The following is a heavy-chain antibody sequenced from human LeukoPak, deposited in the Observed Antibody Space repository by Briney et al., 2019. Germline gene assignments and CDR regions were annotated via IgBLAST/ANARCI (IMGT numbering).Heavy chain of an antibody. CDR2: ISAYNGNT. J-gene: IGHJ5*02. CDR1: GYTFTSYG. V-gene: IGHV1-18*01. CDR3: ARLRWTPGSGFPFDP. Sequence: ASVKVSCKASGYTFTSYGISWVRQAPGQGLEWMGWISAYNGNTNYAQKLQGRVTMTTDTSTSTAYMELRSLRSDDTAVYYCARLRWTPGSGFPFDPWGQGTLVTVSS. D-gene: IGHD6-19*01.